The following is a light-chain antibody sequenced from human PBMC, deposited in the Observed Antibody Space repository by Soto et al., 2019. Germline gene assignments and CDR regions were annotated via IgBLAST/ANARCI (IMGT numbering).Light chain of an antibody. CDR3: GTDHDSGTNLVYV. CDR1: SGYRNYK. J-gene: IGLJ1*01. Sequence: QSVLTQAPSASASLGASVTLTCTLSSGYRNYKVDWYQQRPGKGPRFVMRVGTGGIVGSKGDGIPDRFSVLGSGLNRYLTIKNIQEEDEGDYHCGTDHDSGTNLVYVFGAGTKLTVL. V-gene: IGLV9-49*01. CDR2: VGTGGIVG.